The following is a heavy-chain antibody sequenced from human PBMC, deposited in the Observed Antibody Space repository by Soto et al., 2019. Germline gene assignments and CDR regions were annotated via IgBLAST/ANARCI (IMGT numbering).Heavy chain of an antibody. V-gene: IGHV1-3*01. D-gene: IGHD6-13*01. J-gene: IGHJ6*02. CDR2: INAGNGNT. CDR3: AKDARDSSSWYRNFNYYYGMDV. CDR1: GYTFTSYA. Sequence: ASVKVSCKASGYTFTSYAMHWVRQAPGQRLEWMGWINAGNGNTKYSQKFQGRVTITRDTSASTAYMELSSLRSEDTAVYYCAKDARDSSSWYRNFNYYYGMDVWGQGTTVTVSS.